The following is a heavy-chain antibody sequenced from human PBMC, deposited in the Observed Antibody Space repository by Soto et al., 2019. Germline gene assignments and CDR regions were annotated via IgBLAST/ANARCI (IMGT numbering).Heavy chain of an antibody. CDR2: IIPMFGTA. CDR1: GGTFSSYA. V-gene: IGHV1-69*01. D-gene: IGHD1-26*01. CDR3: ARRIVGATVGWFDP. Sequence: QVQLVQSGAEVKKPGSSVKVSCKASGGTFSSYAISWVRQAPGQGLEWMGGIIPMFGTANYAQKFQGRVTITADESTSTAYMELSSLRSEDTAVYYCARRIVGATVGWFDPWGQGTLVTVSS. J-gene: IGHJ5*02.